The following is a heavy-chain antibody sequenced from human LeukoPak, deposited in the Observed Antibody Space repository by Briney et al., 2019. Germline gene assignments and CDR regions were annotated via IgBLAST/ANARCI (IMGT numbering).Heavy chain of an antibody. CDR2: IHYSGST. J-gene: IGHJ4*02. CDR3: ARVGYTSGWFTKSHDY. D-gene: IGHD6-19*01. V-gene: IGHV4-39*07. Sequence: PSETLSLTCTVSGGSISSSSYYWGWIRQPPGKGLDWIGSIHYSGSTYYNPSLKSRVTISVDTSKNQFSLKLSSVTAADTAVYYCARVGYTSGWFTKSHDYWGQGTLVTVSS. CDR1: GGSISSSSYY.